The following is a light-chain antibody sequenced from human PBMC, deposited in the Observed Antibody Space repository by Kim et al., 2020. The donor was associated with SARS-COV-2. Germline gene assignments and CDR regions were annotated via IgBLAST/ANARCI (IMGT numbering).Light chain of an antibody. J-gene: IGKJ2*01. V-gene: IGKV3-20*01. CDR3: HQYGSSPDT. CDR2: GTS. CDR1: QSVGSSY. Sequence: PGERATLSCRASQSVGSSYLAWYQQTPGQAPRLVIYGTSSRAPGIPERFSGSGSGTDFTLTISGLEPEDFAVYFCHQYGSSPDTFGQGTKLE.